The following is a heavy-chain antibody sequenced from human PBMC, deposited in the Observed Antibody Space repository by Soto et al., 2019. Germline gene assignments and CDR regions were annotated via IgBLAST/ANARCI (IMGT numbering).Heavy chain of an antibody. V-gene: IGHV1-58*01. CDR2: IVVGSGNT. D-gene: IGHD3-10*01. CDR3: ATSSGLTMVRGVGAFDI. CDR1: GFTFTSSS. J-gene: IGHJ3*02. Sequence: SAKVSCKAPGFTFTSSSVQWVRQARVQRLEWIGWIVVGSGNTNYAQKFQGRVTITADKSTSTAYMELSSLRSEDTAVYYCATSSGLTMVRGVGAFDIWGQGTMVTASS.